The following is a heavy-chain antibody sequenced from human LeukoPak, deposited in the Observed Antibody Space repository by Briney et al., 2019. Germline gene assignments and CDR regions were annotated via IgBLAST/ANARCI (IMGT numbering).Heavy chain of an antibody. V-gene: IGHV3-23*01. D-gene: IGHD2-15*01. CDR2: ISGSGDST. J-gene: IGHJ4*02. CDR1: GFTFSTFA. CDR3: AKARYCGGDSCFNDY. Sequence: GGSLRLSCAVSGFTFSTFAMSWVRQSPGNRLQWVSTISGSGDSTYYADSVQGRFTISRDNSKDTVYLQMNRLRAEDTAVYFCAKARYCGGDSCFNDYWGQGTLVTVSS.